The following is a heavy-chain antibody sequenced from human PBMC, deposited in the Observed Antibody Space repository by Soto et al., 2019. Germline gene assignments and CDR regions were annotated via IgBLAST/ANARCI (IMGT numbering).Heavy chain of an antibody. CDR3: AKERNYDFWSGYYIDY. Sequence: PGGSLILSCAASGFTFGSYWMSWVRQAPGKGLEWVSAISGSGGSTYYADSVKGRFTISRDNSKNTLYLQMNSLRAEDTAVYYCAKERNYDFWSGYYIDYWGQGTLVTVSS. CDR1: GFTFGSYW. J-gene: IGHJ4*02. V-gene: IGHV3-23*01. CDR2: ISGSGGST. D-gene: IGHD3-3*01.